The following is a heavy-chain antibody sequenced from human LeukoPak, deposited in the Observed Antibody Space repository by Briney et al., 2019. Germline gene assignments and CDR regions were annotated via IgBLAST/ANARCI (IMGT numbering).Heavy chain of an antibody. Sequence: SETLSLTCAVYGGSFSGYYWSWIRQPPGKGLEWIGEINHSGSTNYNPSLKSRVTISVDTSKNQFSLKLSSVTGADTAVYYCAREQWLVYFDYWGQGTLVTVSS. J-gene: IGHJ4*02. CDR2: INHSGST. V-gene: IGHV4-34*01. CDR1: GGSFSGYY. CDR3: AREQWLVYFDY. D-gene: IGHD6-19*01.